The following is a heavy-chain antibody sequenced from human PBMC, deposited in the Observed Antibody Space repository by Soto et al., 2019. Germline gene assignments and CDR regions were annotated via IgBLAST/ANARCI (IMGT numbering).Heavy chain of an antibody. D-gene: IGHD5-12*01. J-gene: IGHJ3*01. Sequence: QVQLQESGPGLVNPSQTLSLTCTVSGGSINSGAYYWSWVRQHPGKGLEWIGYIYYSGSTYFSPSLKSRLTISIDTSKNQFSLKLSSVTAADTAIYYCARARLRAVYAFDFWGQGTMVTVSS. CDR2: IYYSGST. CDR3: ARARLRAVYAFDF. V-gene: IGHV4-31*03. CDR1: GGSINSGAYY.